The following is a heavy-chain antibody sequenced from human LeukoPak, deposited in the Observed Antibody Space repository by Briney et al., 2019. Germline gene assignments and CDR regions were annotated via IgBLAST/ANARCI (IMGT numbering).Heavy chain of an antibody. Sequence: GGSLRLSCAASGFTFSRHGMHWDRQAPGMGLEWVAFIHYDGSDKYYVDSVKGRFTISRDNSKNALYLQMNSLRVEDTAVYYCAKSRKYSSSPQYYFDYWGQGTLVTVSS. CDR3: AKSRKYSSSPQYYFDY. CDR2: IHYDGSDK. D-gene: IGHD6-6*01. J-gene: IGHJ4*02. CDR1: GFTFSRHG. V-gene: IGHV3-30*02.